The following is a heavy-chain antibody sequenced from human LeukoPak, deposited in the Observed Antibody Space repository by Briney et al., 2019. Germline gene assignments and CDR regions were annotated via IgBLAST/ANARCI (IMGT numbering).Heavy chain of an antibody. D-gene: IGHD3-22*01. Sequence: GRSLRLSCAASGFTFSSYAMHWVRQAPGKGLKWVAVTSFDGSDNYYADSVKGRFTISRDNSKNTLYLQMNSLRPDDTAVYYCARAPGTMIVVDYWGQGTLVTVSS. V-gene: IGHV3-30*04. J-gene: IGHJ4*02. CDR2: TSFDGSDN. CDR3: ARAPGTMIVVDY. CDR1: GFTFSSYA.